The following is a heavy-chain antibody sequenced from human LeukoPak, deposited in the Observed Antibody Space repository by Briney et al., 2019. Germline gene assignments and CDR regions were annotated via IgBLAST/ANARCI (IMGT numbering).Heavy chain of an antibody. J-gene: IGHJ6*03. V-gene: IGHV1-18*01. D-gene: IGHD5-24*01. Sequence: GASVKVSCKASGYTFTSYGISWARQAPGQGLEWMGWISAYNGNTNYAQKLQGRVTMTTDTSTSTAYMELRSLRSDDTAVYYCARDTRGRGAYYYYYYMDVWGKGTTVTISS. CDR2: ISAYNGNT. CDR3: ARDTRGRGAYYYYYYMDV. CDR1: GYTFTSYG.